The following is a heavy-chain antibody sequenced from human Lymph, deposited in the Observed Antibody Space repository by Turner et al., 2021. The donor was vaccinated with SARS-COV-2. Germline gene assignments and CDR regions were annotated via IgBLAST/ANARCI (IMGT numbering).Heavy chain of an antibody. D-gene: IGHD1-26*01. V-gene: IGHV4-39*01. CDR3: GVGPTRWYFQH. J-gene: IGHJ1*01. Sequence: QLQLQESVPGLHMPSETLSLTCTVSGGSISSSRYYWGWVRQPPGKGLEWIGNFFYSGSTYYNPSLKSRVTISEDKSKNQFSLKLTSVTAADTAVYYCGVGPTRWYFQHWGQGTLVTVSS. CDR2: FFYSGST. CDR1: GGSISSSRYY.